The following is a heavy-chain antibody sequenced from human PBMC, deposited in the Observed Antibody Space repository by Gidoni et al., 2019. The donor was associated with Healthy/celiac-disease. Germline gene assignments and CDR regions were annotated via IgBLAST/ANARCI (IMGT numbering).Heavy chain of an antibody. CDR1: GDRVSSNPAA. CDR2: TYYRAKWYN. V-gene: IGHV6-1*01. D-gene: IGHD3-10*01. CDR3: AREGRFGELRWWFDP. Sequence: QVQLQQSGTGLVKPSQTLSLTCAISGDRVSSNPAAWNWIRQSPSRGLEWLGRTYYRAKWYNDYAVSVKSRITINPDTSKNQFALQLNSVTPEDTAVYYCAREGRFGELRWWFDPWGQGTLVTVSS. J-gene: IGHJ5*02.